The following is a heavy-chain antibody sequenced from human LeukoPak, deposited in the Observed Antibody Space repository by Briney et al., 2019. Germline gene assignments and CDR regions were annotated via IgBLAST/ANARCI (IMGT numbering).Heavy chain of an antibody. CDR2: TYYRTRWYF. J-gene: IGHJ5*02. Sequence: SQTLSLTCAISGDSVSNNGASWNWIRQSPSRGLEWLGRTYYRTRWYFDYAVSVRSRATINPDTSKNQFSLQLDSVTPEDTAVYYCARGGAGWHVSVFDPWGQGTLVTVSS. CDR3: ARGGAGWHVSVFDP. CDR1: GDSVSNNGAS. V-gene: IGHV6-1*01. D-gene: IGHD5/OR15-5a*01.